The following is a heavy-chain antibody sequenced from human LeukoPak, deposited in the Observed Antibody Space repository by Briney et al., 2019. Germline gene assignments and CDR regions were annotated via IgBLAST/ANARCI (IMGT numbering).Heavy chain of an antibody. J-gene: IGHJ4*02. CDR3: ARSRSGHFGD. D-gene: IGHD6-19*01. CDR2: INHSGST. Sequence: SETLSLTCTVSGGSISSYYWSWIRQPPGKGLEWIGEINHSGSTNYNPSLKSRVTISVDTSKNQFSLKLSSVTAADTAVYYCARSRSGHFGDWGQGTLVTVSS. V-gene: IGHV4-34*01. CDR1: GGSISSYY.